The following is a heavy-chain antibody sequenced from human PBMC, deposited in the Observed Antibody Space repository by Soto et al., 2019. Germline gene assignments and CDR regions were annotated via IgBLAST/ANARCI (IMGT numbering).Heavy chain of an antibody. V-gene: IGHV4-39*01. CDR3: KTYYYDSSGYFRTHYFDY. Sequence: QLQLQESGPGLVKPSETLSLTCTVSGCSISSSSYYWGWIRQPPGKGLEWVGSIYYSGSTYYIPSHKSQVTLSVNTSKHQFSLKLSSVTAADTAVYYCKTYYYDSSGYFRTHYFDYWGQGTLVTVSS. D-gene: IGHD3-22*01. CDR1: GCSISSSSYY. J-gene: IGHJ4*02. CDR2: IYYSGST.